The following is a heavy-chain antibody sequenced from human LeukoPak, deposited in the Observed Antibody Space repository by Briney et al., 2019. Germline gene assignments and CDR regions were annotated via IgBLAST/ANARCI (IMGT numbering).Heavy chain of an antibody. Sequence: ASVKVSCKASGGTFSSYAISWVRQAPGQGLEWMGGIIPIFGTANYAQKFQDRVTITADESTSTAYMELSSLRSEDTAVYYCARVPSNDYHENNWFDPWGQGTLVTVSS. V-gene: IGHV1-69*13. D-gene: IGHD3-16*01. CDR3: ARVPSNDYHENNWFDP. CDR2: IIPIFGTA. CDR1: GGTFSSYA. J-gene: IGHJ5*02.